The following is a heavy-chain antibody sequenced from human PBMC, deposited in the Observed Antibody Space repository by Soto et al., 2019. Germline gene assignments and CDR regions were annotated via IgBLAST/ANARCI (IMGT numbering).Heavy chain of an antibody. CDR1: GFTFSSYG. J-gene: IGHJ4*02. D-gene: IGHD2-2*01. Sequence: EVQLLESGGGLVQPGGSLRLSCAASGFTFSSYGMSWVRQAPGKGLEWVSAISHSGGNTYYADSVKGRFAISRDNSKNTWSLLMNSLRAEDKAVYYCASVLLCSSTSCSGTQGGYWGQGTLVTVSS. V-gene: IGHV3-23*01. CDR3: ASVLLCSSTSCSGTQGGY. CDR2: ISHSGGNT.